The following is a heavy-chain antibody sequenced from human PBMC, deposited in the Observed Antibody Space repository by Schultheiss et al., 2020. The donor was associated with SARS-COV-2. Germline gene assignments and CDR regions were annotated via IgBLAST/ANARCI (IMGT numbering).Heavy chain of an antibody. J-gene: IGHJ4*02. V-gene: IGHV3-23*01. CDR1: RFTFSSYS. D-gene: IGHD5-24*01. CDR2: ISGTAAST. CDR3: VKEGEEMGTS. Sequence: GGSLRLSCAASRFTFSSYSMNWVRQAPGKGLEWVAAISGTAASTYYADSVRGRFTISRDNSKNSLDLQMNSLRVDDTAVYYCVKEGEEMGTSWGQGTLVTVSS.